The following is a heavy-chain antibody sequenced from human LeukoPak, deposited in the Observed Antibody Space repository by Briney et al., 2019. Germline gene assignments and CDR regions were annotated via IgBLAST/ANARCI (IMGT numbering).Heavy chain of an antibody. CDR2: IYYSGST. CDR3: ARPVRNNWFDP. V-gene: IGHV4-39*01. J-gene: IGHJ5*02. CDR1: GFIFSSYA. D-gene: IGHD4-23*01. Sequence: PGGSLRLSCAASGFIFSSYATSWVRQAPGKGLEWIGSIYYSGSTYYNPSLKSRVTISADTSKNQFSLKLSSVTAADTAVYYCARPVRNNWFDPWGQGTLVTVSS.